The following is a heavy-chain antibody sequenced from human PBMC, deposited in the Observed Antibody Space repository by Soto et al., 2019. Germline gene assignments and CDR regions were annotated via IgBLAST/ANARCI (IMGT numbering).Heavy chain of an antibody. CDR1: GASISYGGFS. Sequence: SETLSLTCTVSGASISYGGFSWSWIRQTPGKGLEWIGYISHLENTYLHPSFKSRLTMSIDRTRNQFSLKLSYVTAADMAVYYCARGCGYDSFEYWGQGVLITFAS. CDR3: ARGCGYDSFEY. D-gene: IGHD5-12*01. CDR2: ISHLENT. V-gene: IGHV4-30-2*01. J-gene: IGHJ4*02.